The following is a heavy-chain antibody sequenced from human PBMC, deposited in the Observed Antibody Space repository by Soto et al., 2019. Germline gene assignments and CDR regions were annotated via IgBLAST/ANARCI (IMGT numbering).Heavy chain of an antibody. CDR3: ARASTVNRNDY. CDR2: ISTSGSTI. D-gene: IGHD3-16*02. CDR1: GFTFSDYY. Sequence: QVQLVESGGGLVKPGGSLRLSCAASGFTFSDYYMTWIRQAPGKGLEWASYISTSGSTIYYAESVKGRFTISRDNAKHSLYLQMTSLRPEDTAVYYCARASTVNRNDYWGQGTLVTVSS. J-gene: IGHJ4*02. V-gene: IGHV3-11*01.